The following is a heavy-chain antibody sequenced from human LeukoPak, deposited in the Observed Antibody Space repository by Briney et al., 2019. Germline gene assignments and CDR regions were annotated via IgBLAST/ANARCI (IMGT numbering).Heavy chain of an antibody. CDR3: AKERIAAAGTYNYFDY. CDR2: ISGSGGST. J-gene: IGHJ4*02. V-gene: IGHV3-23*01. CDR1: GFTFSSYA. Sequence: GGSLRLSCAASGFTFSSYAMSWVRQAPGKGLEWVSAISGSGGSTYYADSVKGRFTISRDNSKNTVYLQMNTLRAEDTAVYFCAKERIAAAGTYNYFDYWGQGTLVTVSS. D-gene: IGHD6-13*01.